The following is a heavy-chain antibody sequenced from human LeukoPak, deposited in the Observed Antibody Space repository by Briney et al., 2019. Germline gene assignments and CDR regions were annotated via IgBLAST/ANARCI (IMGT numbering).Heavy chain of an antibody. Sequence: GESLKISCKGSGYFFPSYWIGCVRQPPGKGLEWMGIIYPGDSDTTYSPSFQVQVTISADKSISTAYLQWSSLKASDTAMYYCARPNYYGSGSPAGYWGQGTLVTVSS. CDR3: ARPNYYGSGSPAGY. J-gene: IGHJ4*02. D-gene: IGHD3-10*01. CDR2: IYPGDSDT. V-gene: IGHV5-51*01. CDR1: GYFFPSYW.